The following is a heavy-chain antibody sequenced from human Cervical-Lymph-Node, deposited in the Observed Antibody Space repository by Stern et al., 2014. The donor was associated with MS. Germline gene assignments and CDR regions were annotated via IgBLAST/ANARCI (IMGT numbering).Heavy chain of an antibody. V-gene: IGHV4-59*12. CDR3: ARRPHYYDFWSGPYYYYGMDV. CDR2: IYYSGST. D-gene: IGHD3-3*01. J-gene: IGHJ6*02. CDR1: GGSISSYY. Sequence: VQLQDSGPGLVKPSETLSLTCTVSGGSISSYYWSWIRQPPGKGLEWIGYIYYSGSTNYNPSLKSRVTISVDTSNNPFSLNLSSVTAADTAVYFRARRPHYYDFWSGPYYYYGMDVWGQGTTVTVSS.